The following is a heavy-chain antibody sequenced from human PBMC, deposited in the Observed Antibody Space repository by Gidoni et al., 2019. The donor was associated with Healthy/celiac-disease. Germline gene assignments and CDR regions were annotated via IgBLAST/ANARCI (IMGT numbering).Heavy chain of an antibody. V-gene: IGHV3-11*01. CDR3: ARAEAPATARDY. CDR1: GFTFSDYY. J-gene: IGHJ4*02. CDR2: ICNSGSTI. Sequence: QVQLVGSGGGLVKPGGSLRLSCEASGFTFSDYYMSLIRQAPGKGLGWVSYICNSGSTIYYADSVKGRFTISRDNATNSLYLQMNSLRAEDTAVYYCARAEAPATARDYWGQGALVTVSS. D-gene: IGHD2-2*01.